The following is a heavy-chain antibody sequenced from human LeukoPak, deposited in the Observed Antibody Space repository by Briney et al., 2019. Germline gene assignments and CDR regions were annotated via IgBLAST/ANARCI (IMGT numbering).Heavy chain of an antibody. D-gene: IGHD3-22*01. CDR2: IYYSGST. CDR3: ARPSQHDSSGDDQDY. Sequence: SETLSLTCTVSGGSISSGDYYWSWIRQPPGKGLEWIGYIYYSGSTYYNPSLKSRVTISVDTSKNQFSLKLSSVTAADTAVYYCARPSQHDSSGDDQDYWGQGTLVTVSS. J-gene: IGHJ4*02. CDR1: GGSISSGDYY. V-gene: IGHV4-30-4*08.